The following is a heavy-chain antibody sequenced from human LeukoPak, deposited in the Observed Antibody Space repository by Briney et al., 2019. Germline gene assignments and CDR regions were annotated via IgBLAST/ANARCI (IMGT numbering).Heavy chain of an antibody. J-gene: IGHJ4*02. D-gene: IGHD5-18*01. CDR3: AKNVDTDEIDY. V-gene: IGHV3-30*18. CDR2: ISYDGSNK. CDR1: GFTFSSYG. Sequence: PGGSLRLSCAASGFTFSSYGMHWVRQAPGKGLEWVAVISYDGSNKYYADSVKGRFTISRDNSKNTLYLQMNSLRAEDTAVYYCAKNVDTDEIDYWGQGTLVTVSS.